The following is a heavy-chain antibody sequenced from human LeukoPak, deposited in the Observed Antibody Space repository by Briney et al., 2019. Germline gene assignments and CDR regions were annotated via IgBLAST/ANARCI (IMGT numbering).Heavy chain of an antibody. CDR2: IYTSGST. V-gene: IGHV4-4*07. J-gene: IGHJ4*02. D-gene: IGHD3-22*01. CDR3: ARGPGDSSGYYIDEIDY. CDR1: GDSIRSYY. Sequence: SETLSLTCTVSGDSIRSYYWSWIRQPPGKGLEWIGRIYTSGSTNYNPSLKSRVTMSVDTSKNQFSLKLSSVTAADTAVYYCARGPGDSSGYYIDEIDYWGQGTLVTVSS.